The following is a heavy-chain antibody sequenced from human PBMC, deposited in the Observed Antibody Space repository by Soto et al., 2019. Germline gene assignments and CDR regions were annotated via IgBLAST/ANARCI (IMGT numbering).Heavy chain of an antibody. Sequence: PGESLKISCKGSGYSFTSYWISWVRQMPGKGLEWMGRIDPSDSYTNYSPSFQGHVTISADKSISTAYLQWSSLKASDTAMYYCARYCSGGSCPRDAFDIWGQGTMVTVSS. CDR2: IDPSDSYT. CDR3: ARYCSGGSCPRDAFDI. CDR1: GYSFTSYW. J-gene: IGHJ3*02. D-gene: IGHD2-15*01. V-gene: IGHV5-10-1*01.